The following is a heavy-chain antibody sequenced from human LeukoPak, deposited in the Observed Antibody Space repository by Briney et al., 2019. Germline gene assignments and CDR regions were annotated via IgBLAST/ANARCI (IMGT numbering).Heavy chain of an antibody. V-gene: IGHV4-34*01. Sequence: PSETLSLTCAVYGGSFSGYYWSWIRQPPGKGLEWIGEINHSGSTNYNPSLKSRVTISVDTSKNQFSLKLSSVTAADTAVYYCESTVVTATEYFQHWGQGTLVTVSS. D-gene: IGHD2-21*02. CDR2: INHSGST. CDR3: ESTVVTATEYFQH. CDR1: GGSFSGYY. J-gene: IGHJ1*01.